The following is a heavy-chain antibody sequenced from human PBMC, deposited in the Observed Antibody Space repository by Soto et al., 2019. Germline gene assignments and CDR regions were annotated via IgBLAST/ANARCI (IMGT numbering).Heavy chain of an antibody. D-gene: IGHD1-26*01. Sequence: ASVKVSCKASGYTFTSYYTHWVRQAPGQGLEWMGIINPSGGSTSYAQKFQGRVTMTRDTSTSTVYMELSSLRSEDTAVYYCARALDSGSYYKYYYGMDVWGQGTTVTVSS. CDR3: ARALDSGSYYKYYYGMDV. CDR2: INPSGGST. J-gene: IGHJ6*02. V-gene: IGHV1-46*01. CDR1: GYTFTSYY.